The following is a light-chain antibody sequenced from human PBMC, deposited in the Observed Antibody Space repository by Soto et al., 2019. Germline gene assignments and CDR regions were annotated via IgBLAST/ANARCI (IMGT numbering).Light chain of an antibody. Sequence: DIQLTQSPSFLSASVGDSVTITCRASQGISSYLNWYQQKPGRAPKLLIYDASNLEAGVPSRFRGSGSGTDFTFTISRLQPEDIATYYCQQYENLPTFGQGTRLEIK. CDR2: DAS. V-gene: IGKV1-33*01. J-gene: IGKJ5*01. CDR3: QQYENLPT. CDR1: QGISSY.